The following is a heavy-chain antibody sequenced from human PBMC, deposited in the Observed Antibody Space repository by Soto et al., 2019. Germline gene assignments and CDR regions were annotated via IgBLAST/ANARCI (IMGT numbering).Heavy chain of an antibody. V-gene: IGHV4-34*01. J-gene: IGHJ5*02. CDR3: ARDRASWYTNWFDP. D-gene: IGHD6-13*01. CDR2: INHSGST. Sequence: QVQLQQWGAGLLKPSETLSLTCAVYGGSFSGYYWSWIRQPPGKGLGWIGEINHSGSTNYNPSLKSRVTISVDTSKNQFSLKLSSVTAAATAVYYCARDRASWYTNWFDPWGQGTLVTVSS. CDR1: GGSFSGYY.